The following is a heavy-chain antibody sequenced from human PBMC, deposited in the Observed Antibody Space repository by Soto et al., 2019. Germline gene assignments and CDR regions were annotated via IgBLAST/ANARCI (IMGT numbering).Heavy chain of an antibody. CDR3: ARAGRSWRDVFDS. D-gene: IGHD6-13*01. CDR1: GGSMNYYY. V-gene: IGHV4-59*01. J-gene: IGHJ4*02. CDR2: VYYSGTT. Sequence: QVLLQESGPGLVQPSETLSLTCTVSGGSMNYYYWSWIRQSPGKGLEWIGYVYYSGTTYYNPSLQSRVTISIDTSLNQCSLKLRSVTAADSAIYYCARAGRSWRDVFDSWGRGTLVTVSS.